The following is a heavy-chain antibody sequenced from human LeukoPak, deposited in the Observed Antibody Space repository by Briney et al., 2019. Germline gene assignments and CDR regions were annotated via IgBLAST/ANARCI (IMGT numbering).Heavy chain of an antibody. CDR1: GGSFSGYY. CDR3: ARHDVYGRRRGIDY. D-gene: IGHD2-8*01. V-gene: IGHV4-34*01. Sequence: SETLSLTCAVYGGSFSGYYWSWIRQPPGKGLEWIGEINHSGSTNYNPSLKSRVTISVDTSKNQFSLKLSSVTAADTAVYYCARHDVYGRRRGIDYWGQGTLVTVSS. J-gene: IGHJ4*02. CDR2: INHSGST.